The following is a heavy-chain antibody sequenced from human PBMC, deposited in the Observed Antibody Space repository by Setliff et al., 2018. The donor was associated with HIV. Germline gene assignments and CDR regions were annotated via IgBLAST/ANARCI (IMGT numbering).Heavy chain of an antibody. CDR3: AKDRVSGWNNWFDP. D-gene: IGHD6-19*01. V-gene: IGHV1-46*01. CDR1: GYTFTSYY. Sequence: GASVKVSCKASGYTFTSYYMHWVRQAPGQGLEWMGIINPSDGFTTRAQKFQGRLTMTRDTSTSTVHMDLSSLRSEDTAIYYCAKDRVSGWNNWFDPWAQGTLVTVSS. J-gene: IGHJ5*02. CDR2: INPSDGFT.